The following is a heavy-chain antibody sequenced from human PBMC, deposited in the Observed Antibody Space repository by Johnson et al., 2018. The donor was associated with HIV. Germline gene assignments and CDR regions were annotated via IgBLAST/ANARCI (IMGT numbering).Heavy chain of an antibody. D-gene: IGHD3-22*01. CDR3: ARDRDDSSAYLGTFDI. V-gene: IGHV3-30-3*01. CDR1: GFTFSNYA. J-gene: IGHJ3*02. CDR2: LSYDGTIK. Sequence: VQLVESGGGVVQPGRSLRLSCAASGFTFSNYAMHWVRQAPGKGLEWVAILSYDGTIKYYVDSVRGRFTISRDNAKNSLYLQMNSLRAEDTALFYCARDRDDSSAYLGTFDIWGRGTMVTVSS.